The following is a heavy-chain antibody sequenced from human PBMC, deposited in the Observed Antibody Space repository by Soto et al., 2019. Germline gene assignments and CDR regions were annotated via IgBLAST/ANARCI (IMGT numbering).Heavy chain of an antibody. V-gene: IGHV3-74*01. CDR1: GFTFSSYW. CDR3: ARGGFSGSGSFIQGDY. CDR2: IKSDGSNI. D-gene: IGHD3-10*01. J-gene: IGHJ4*02. Sequence: PGGSLRLSCAASGFTFSSYWMHWVRQAPGKGLVWVSRIKSDGSNINYADSVKGRFTISRDNAKNTLYLQMNSLRAEDTAFYYCARGGFSGSGSFIQGDYWGQGTLVTVSS.